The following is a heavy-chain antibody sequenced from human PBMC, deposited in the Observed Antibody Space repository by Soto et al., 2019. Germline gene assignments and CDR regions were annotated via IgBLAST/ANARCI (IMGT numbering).Heavy chain of an antibody. Sequence: ETLSLTCTVSGGSISSDYWSWIRQPPGKGLEWIGYIYYSGSTNYNPSLKSRVTISVDTSKNQFSLKLSSVTAADTAVYYCARATFRGAYYYYYMDVWGKGTTVTVSS. CDR1: GGSISSDY. D-gene: IGHD3-10*01. J-gene: IGHJ6*03. CDR3: ARATFRGAYYYYYMDV. CDR2: IYYSGST. V-gene: IGHV4-59*01.